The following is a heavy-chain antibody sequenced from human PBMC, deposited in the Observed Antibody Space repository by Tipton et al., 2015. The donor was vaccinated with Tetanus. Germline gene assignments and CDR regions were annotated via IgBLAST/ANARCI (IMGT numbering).Heavy chain of an antibody. CDR1: GGSISSSSYY. CDR3: ARQVEQLDPYYYYYMDV. CDR2: IYYSGST. V-gene: IGHV4-39*01. J-gene: IGHJ6*03. D-gene: IGHD6-6*01. Sequence: LRLSCTVSGGSISSSSYYWGWIRQPPGKGLEWIGSIYYSGSTYYNPSLKSRLTISVDTSKSQFSLKLSSVTAADTAVYYCARQVEQLDPYYYYYMDVWGEGTTVTVSS.